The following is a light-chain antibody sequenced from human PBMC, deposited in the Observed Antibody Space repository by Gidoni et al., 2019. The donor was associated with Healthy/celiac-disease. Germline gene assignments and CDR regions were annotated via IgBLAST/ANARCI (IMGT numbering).Light chain of an antibody. CDR1: QCIRND. V-gene: IGKV1-17*01. CDR3: LQHNSYTWT. J-gene: IGKJ1*01. Sequence: IQMTQSPSSLSASVGARVTITCRASQCIRNDLGWYQQKPGTAPKRLIYAAASLQSGVPSRFSGSRSGTEFTLTISSLQPADFATYYCLQHNSYTWTFXQXTKVEIK. CDR2: AAA.